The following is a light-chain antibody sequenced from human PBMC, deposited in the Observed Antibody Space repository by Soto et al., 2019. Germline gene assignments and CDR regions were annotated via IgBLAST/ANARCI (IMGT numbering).Light chain of an antibody. CDR2: TAS. V-gene: IGKV1-5*03. Sequence: DIQMTQSPSTLSASVGDRVTITCRASQSISSWLAWYQQKPGKAPKLLIYTASSLESGVPSRFSGSGSGTEFTLTISSLQPDDFATYYCQQYNSYPLTVGGGTKVEIK. CDR1: QSISSW. J-gene: IGKJ4*01. CDR3: QQYNSYPLT.